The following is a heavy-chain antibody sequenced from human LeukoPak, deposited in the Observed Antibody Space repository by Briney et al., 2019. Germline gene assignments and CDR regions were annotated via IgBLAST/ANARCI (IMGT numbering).Heavy chain of an antibody. D-gene: IGHD6-19*01. Sequence: GGSLRLPCAASGFPLSSYAMHWVRQAPGKGLEWVAVISYEGSNKYYADSVRGRFTLSRDNSKNTLYLQMNSLRAEDTAVYYCARGVAVAAMDYWGQGTLVTVS. V-gene: IGHV3-30*04. CDR2: ISYEGSNK. J-gene: IGHJ4*02. CDR3: ARGVAVAAMDY. CDR1: GFPLSSYA.